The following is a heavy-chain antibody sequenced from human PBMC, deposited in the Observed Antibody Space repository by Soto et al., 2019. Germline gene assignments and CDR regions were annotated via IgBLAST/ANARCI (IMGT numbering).Heavy chain of an antibody. CDR2: ISSSSSTI. CDR1: GFTFRSYN. CDR3: ARGGTIAVTTIGDY. D-gene: IGHD5-12*01. J-gene: IGHJ4*01. V-gene: IGHV3-48*02. Sequence: GGSLRLSCAASGFTFRSYNMNWVRQAPGKGLDWLSYISSSSSTIYYADSVKGRFTISRDNAKNSLYLQMNSLRDDDTATYYCARGGTIAVTTIGDYWGQGTLVTVSS.